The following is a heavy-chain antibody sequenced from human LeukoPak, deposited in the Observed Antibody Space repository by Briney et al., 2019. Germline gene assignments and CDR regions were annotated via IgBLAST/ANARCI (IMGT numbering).Heavy chain of an antibody. CDR1: GFTFSSYE. D-gene: IGHD1-26*01. Sequence: GGSLRLSCAASGFTFSSYEMNWVRQAPGKGLEWVSYISSSGSTIYYADSVKGRFTISRDDSKNTAYLQMNSRKIEHTAVYYCTRARGIVGATYDYWGQGTLVTVSS. J-gene: IGHJ4*02. CDR2: ISSSGSTI. V-gene: IGHV3-48*03. CDR3: TRARGIVGATYDY.